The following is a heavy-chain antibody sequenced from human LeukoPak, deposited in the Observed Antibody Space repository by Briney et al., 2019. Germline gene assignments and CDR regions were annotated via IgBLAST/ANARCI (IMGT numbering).Heavy chain of an antibody. CDR3: AAENYDFWSGDWWFDP. D-gene: IGHD3-3*01. V-gene: IGHV3-7*01. CDR2: IKQDGSEK. J-gene: IGHJ5*02. Sequence: GGSLRLSCAASGFTFSSYWMSWVRQAPGKGLEWVANIKQDGSEKYYVDSVKGRFTISRDNAKNSLYLQMNSPRAEDTAVYYCAAENYDFWSGDWWFDPWGQGTLVTVSS. CDR1: GFTFSSYW.